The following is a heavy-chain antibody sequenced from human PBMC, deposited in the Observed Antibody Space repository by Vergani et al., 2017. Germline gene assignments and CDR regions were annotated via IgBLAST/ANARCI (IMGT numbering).Heavy chain of an antibody. Sequence: QMQLQESGPGLVKPSETLSLTCTVSGGSFNTYYWSWIRQSPGKGLEWIGYIYSTGSTNYNPSLNSRVTMSVDTSKNQFSLKLRSVTAADTAVYFCARAMYRDEASTGYRLEGMDIWGQGTTVTISS. CDR3: ARAMYRDEASTGYRLEGMDI. D-gene: IGHD3-9*01. J-gene: IGHJ6*02. CDR2: IYSTGST. CDR1: GGSFNTYY. V-gene: IGHV4-59*13.